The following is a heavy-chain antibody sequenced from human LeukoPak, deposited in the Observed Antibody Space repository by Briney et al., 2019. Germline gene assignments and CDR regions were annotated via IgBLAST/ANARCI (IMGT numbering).Heavy chain of an antibody. CDR2: IYSGGST. CDR1: GFTVSSNY. D-gene: IGHD1-26*01. J-gene: IGHJ4*02. CDR3: ARVTRLLYSDY. V-gene: IGHV3-53*01. Sequence: QSGGSLRLSCAASGFTVSSNYMSWVRQAPGKGLEWVSVIYSGGSTYYADSVKGRFTISRDNSKNTLYLQMNSLRAEDTAVYYWARVTRLLYSDYWGQGTLVTVSS.